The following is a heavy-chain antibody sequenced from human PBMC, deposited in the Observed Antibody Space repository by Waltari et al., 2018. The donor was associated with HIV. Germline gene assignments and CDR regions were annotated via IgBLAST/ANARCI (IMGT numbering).Heavy chain of an antibody. Sequence: EVQLVEIGGGLIQPGGSLRLSCAAFGFTVSSHYMSCAGQALGKGLEWVSFIYSVGTTYYADSVKGRFTISRDNSENTLYLQLNSLRAEDTAVYYCARAIPPRSGMTTVTRGPFYFDYWGQGTLVTVSS. CDR2: IYSVGTT. V-gene: IGHV3-53*02. CDR3: ARAIPPRSGMTTVTRGPFYFDY. CDR1: GFTVSSHY. J-gene: IGHJ4*02. D-gene: IGHD4-17*01.